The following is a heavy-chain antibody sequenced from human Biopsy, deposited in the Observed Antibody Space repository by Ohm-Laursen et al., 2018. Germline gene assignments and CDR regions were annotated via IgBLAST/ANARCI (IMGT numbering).Heavy chain of an antibody. CDR3: ARDTRWSPYHMDV. V-gene: IGHV3-23*01. D-gene: IGHD4-23*01. Sequence: SLRLSCTAPGFTFHTYAMNWVRQAPGKGLEWVAHIDVSDYNTYYADSVRGRFTISRDNSKQMVHLEINSLTADDTAVYYCARDTRWSPYHMDVWGQGTTVTVSS. CDR1: GFTFHTYA. CDR2: IDVSDYNT. J-gene: IGHJ6*02.